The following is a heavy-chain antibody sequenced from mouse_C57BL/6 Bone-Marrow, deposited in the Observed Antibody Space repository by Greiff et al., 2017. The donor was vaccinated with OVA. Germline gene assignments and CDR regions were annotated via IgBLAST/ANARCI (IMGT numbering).Heavy chain of an antibody. D-gene: IGHD1-1*01. J-gene: IGHJ2*01. V-gene: IGHV1-85*01. CDR1: GYTFTSYD. CDR3: ARSILRSYFDY. Sequence: VKLMESGPELVKPGASVKLSCKASGYTFTSYDINWVKQRPGQGLEWIGWIYPRDGSTKYNEKFKGKATLTVDTSSSTAYMELHSLTSEDSAVYFCARSILRSYFDYWGQGTTLTVSS. CDR2: IYPRDGST.